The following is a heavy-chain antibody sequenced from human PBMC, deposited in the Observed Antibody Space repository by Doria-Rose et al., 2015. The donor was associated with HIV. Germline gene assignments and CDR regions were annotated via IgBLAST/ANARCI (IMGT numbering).Heavy chain of an antibody. CDR3: AREGWASDKGVWFDP. J-gene: IGHJ5*02. CDR2: IYYNGST. D-gene: IGHD3-10*01. Sequence: QLPGKGLEWIGYIYYNGSTYYNPSLKSRVTISVDTSKNQFSLKLSSVTAADTAVYYCAREGWASDKGVWFDPWGQGTLVTVSS. V-gene: IGHV4-31*02.